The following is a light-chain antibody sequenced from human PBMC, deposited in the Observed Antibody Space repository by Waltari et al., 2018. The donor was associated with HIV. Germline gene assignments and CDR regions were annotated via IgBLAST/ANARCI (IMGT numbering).Light chain of an antibody. Sequence: DIQLTQSPSFLSASVGDRVTVACRASHYISDFLAWYQQKPGTAPWPLIYDASTLYRGVPSRFRGSGSGTEFTLTISSLQPEDVVSYYCQQLHTFPLTFGGGTKV. CDR2: DAS. V-gene: IGKV1-9*01. CDR3: QQLHTFPLT. CDR1: HYISDF. J-gene: IGKJ4*01.